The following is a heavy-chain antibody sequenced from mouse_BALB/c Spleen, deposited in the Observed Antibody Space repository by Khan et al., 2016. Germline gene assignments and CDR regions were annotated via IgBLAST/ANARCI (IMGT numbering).Heavy chain of an antibody. J-gene: IGHJ2*01. CDR2: INPSSGYT. CDR1: GYTFTSYT. V-gene: IGHV1-4*01. CDR3: ARTHER. Sequence: VELVESGAELARPGASVKMSCKASGYTFTSYTMHWVKQRPGQGMEWIGYINPSSGYTKYNQKFKDKATLTADKSSSTAYMQLSSLTSEDSAVYYCARTHERWGQGTTLTVSS.